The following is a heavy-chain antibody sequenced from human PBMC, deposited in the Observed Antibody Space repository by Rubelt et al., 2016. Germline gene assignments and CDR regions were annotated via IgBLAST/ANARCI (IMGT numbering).Heavy chain of an antibody. CDR1: GYTFTSYA. D-gene: IGHD2-8*01. CDR2: INAGYGNP. V-gene: IGHV1-3*01. Sequence: QVQLVQSGAEVKKPGASVKVSCKASGYTFTSYAMHWVRQAPGQRLEWMGWINAGYGNPKYSQKFQGRVTITRDTAASTAYMELSSLRSEDTAVYYCARAQRIRLLMVYAPTFDYWGQGTLVTVSS. CDR3: ARAQRIRLLMVYAPTFDY. J-gene: IGHJ4*02.